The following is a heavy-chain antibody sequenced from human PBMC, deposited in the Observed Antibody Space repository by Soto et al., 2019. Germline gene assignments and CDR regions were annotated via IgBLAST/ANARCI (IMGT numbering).Heavy chain of an antibody. Sequence: QVQLVQSGAEVKKPGSSGNVSCKASGGTFSSYAISWVRQAPGQGLEWMGGIIPIFGTANYAQKFQGRVTITADEATSTAYIELSSLRSEDTVVYSCAREELEPTPSTWFDPWGQGTLVTVSS. D-gene: IGHD1-1*01. V-gene: IGHV1-69*01. CDR1: GGTFSSYA. J-gene: IGHJ5*02. CDR2: IIPIFGTA. CDR3: AREELEPTPSTWFDP.